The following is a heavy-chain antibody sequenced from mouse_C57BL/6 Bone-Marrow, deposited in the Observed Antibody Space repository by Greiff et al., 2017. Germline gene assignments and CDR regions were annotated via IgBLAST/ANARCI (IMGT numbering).Heavy chain of an antibody. J-gene: IGHJ1*03. V-gene: IGHV1-80*01. CDR3: ARTTYGSSYDFDV. CDR1: GYAFSSYW. Sequence: QVQLKESGAELVKPGASVKISCKASGYAFSSYWMNWVKQRPGKGLEWIGQIYPGDGDTNYNGKFKGKATLTADKSSSTAYMQLSSLTSEDSAVYFCARTTYGSSYDFDVWGTGTTVTVSS. D-gene: IGHD1-1*01. CDR2: IYPGDGDT.